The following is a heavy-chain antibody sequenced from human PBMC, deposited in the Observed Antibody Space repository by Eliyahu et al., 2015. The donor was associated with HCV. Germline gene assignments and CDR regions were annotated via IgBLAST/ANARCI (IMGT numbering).Heavy chain of an antibody. Sequence: QVTLKXSGPVLVKPTETLTLTCTVSGFSLXXXRMGVXWIRQPPGKALEWLAHIFSNDEKSYSTSLKSRLTTSKDTSKSQVVLTMTNMDPVDTATYYCARIAVFGLVIPYYFDYWGQGTLVTVSS. V-gene: IGHV2-26*01. CDR2: IFSNDEK. D-gene: IGHD3/OR15-3a*01. J-gene: IGHJ4*02. CDR3: ARIAVFGLVIPYYFDY. CDR1: GFSLXXXRMG.